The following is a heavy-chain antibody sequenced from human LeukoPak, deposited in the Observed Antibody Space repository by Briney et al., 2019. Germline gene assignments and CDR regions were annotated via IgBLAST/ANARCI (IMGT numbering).Heavy chain of an antibody. CDR2: INHSGST. CDR3: ARGAYCTNGVCHRRAFDI. Sequence: PSETLSLTCAVYGGSFSGYYWSWIRQPPGKGLEWIGEINHSGSTNYNPSLKSRVTISVDTSKNQFSLKLSSVTAADTAVYYCARGAYCTNGVCHRRAFDIWGQGTMVTVSS. D-gene: IGHD2-8*01. CDR1: GGSFSGYY. V-gene: IGHV4-34*01. J-gene: IGHJ3*02.